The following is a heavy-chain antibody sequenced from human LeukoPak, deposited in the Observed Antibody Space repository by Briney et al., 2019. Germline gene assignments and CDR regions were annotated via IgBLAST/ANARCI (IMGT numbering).Heavy chain of an antibody. Sequence: PGGSLRLSCAASGFTFSNYWTTWVRQAPGKGLEWVANIKQDGSEKYYVGSVKGRFTISRDNAKNSLYLQMNNLRAEDTAVYYCARFPDCWGQGTLVTVSS. J-gene: IGHJ4*02. CDR1: GFTFSNYW. V-gene: IGHV3-7*01. CDR2: IKQDGSEK. CDR3: ARFPDC.